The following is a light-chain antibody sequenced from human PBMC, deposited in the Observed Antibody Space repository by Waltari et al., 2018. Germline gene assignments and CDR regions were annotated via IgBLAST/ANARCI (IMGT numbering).Light chain of an antibody. CDR2: DNN. CDR1: SSNIRKNT. J-gene: IGLJ7*01. Sequence: QSVLTQPPSVSAAPGPKCTISCSGSSSNIRKNTVSWHQQLPGTAPKLLIYDNNKRPSGIPDRFSGSKSGTSATLGITGLQTGDEADYYCGTWDSSLSAVFGGGTQLTVL. V-gene: IGLV1-51*01. CDR3: GTWDSSLSAV.